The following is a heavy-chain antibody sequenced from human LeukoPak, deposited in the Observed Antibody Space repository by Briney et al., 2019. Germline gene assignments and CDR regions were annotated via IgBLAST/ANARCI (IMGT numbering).Heavy chain of an antibody. D-gene: IGHD3-10*01. J-gene: IGHJ4*02. Sequence: GGSLRPSCAASGFTFSSYAMSWVRQAPGKGLEWVSAISGSGGSTYYADSVKGRFTISRDNSKNTLYLQMNSLRAEDTAVYYCAGSGSYPHYFDYWGQGTLVTVPS. CDR2: ISGSGGST. CDR3: AGSGSYPHYFDY. V-gene: IGHV3-23*01. CDR1: GFTFSSYA.